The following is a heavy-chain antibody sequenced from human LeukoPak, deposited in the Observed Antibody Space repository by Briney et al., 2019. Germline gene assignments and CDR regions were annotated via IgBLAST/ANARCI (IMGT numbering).Heavy chain of an antibody. D-gene: IGHD2-15*01. Sequence: ASVKVFCKASGYTSTSYYMHWVRQAPGQGLEWMGIINPSGGSTSYAQKFQGRVTMTRDTSTSTVYMELSSLRSEDTAVYYCARGSVVVAATLSFDPWGQGTLVTVSS. J-gene: IGHJ5*02. CDR3: ARGSVVVAATLSFDP. CDR2: INPSGGST. V-gene: IGHV1-46*01. CDR1: GYTSTSYY.